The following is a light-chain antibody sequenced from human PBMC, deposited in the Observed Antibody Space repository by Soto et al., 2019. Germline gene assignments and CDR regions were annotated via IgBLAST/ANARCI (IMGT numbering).Light chain of an antibody. V-gene: IGKV1-5*03. CDR3: QQYYSYMWT. J-gene: IGKJ1*01. CDR1: QSINTW. Sequence: IQMTQSPSSLSASVGDRVTITCRASQSINTWLAWYQQKPGKAPNLLIYKASSLESGVPSRFSGSGSGTEFTLTISSLQPDDVATYYCQQYYSYMWTFGQGTKVDIK. CDR2: KAS.